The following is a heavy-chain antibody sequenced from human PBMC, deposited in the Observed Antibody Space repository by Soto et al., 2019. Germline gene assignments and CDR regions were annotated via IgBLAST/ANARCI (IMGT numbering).Heavy chain of an antibody. V-gene: IGHV1-69*13. CDR3: ARSGYSYGYVGYYFDY. D-gene: IGHD5-18*01. J-gene: IGHJ4*02. CDR1: GGTFSSYA. Sequence: ASVKVSCKASGGTFSSYAISWVRQAPGQGLEWMGGIIPTFGTANYAQKFQGRVTITADESTSTAYMELSSLRSEDTAVYYCARSGYSYGYVGYYFDYWGQGTLVTVSS. CDR2: IIPTFGTA.